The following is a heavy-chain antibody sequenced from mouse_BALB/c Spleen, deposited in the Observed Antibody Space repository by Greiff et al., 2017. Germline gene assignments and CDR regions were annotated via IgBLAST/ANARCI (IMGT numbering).Heavy chain of an antibody. Sequence: DVKLVESGGGLVQPGVSLRLSCATSGFTFSDFYMEWVRQPPGTRLEWIAASRNNANDYTTEYSASVKGRFIVSRYTSQSILYLLMNALRAEDTAIYSCARDALRLRYAMDYWGQGTSVTVSS. CDR1: GFTFSDFY. CDR2: SRNNANDYTT. J-gene: IGHJ4*01. V-gene: IGHV7-1*02. D-gene: IGHD1-2*01. CDR3: ARDALRLRYAMDY.